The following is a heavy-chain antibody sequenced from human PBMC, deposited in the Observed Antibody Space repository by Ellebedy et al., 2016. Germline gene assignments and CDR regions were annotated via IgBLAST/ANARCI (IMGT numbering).Heavy chain of an antibody. V-gene: IGHV3-74*01. CDR2: IKGDGSST. Sequence: GESLKISCAASEFTFSSYWMHWVRQAPGKGLEWVARIKGDGSSTSYGDSVKGRFTISRDNAKSTLYLQMNILTAEDTAVYFCARAKEGTGSSDYWGQGTLGTVSS. D-gene: IGHD3-10*01. J-gene: IGHJ4*02. CDR3: ARAKEGTGSSDY. CDR1: EFTFSSYW.